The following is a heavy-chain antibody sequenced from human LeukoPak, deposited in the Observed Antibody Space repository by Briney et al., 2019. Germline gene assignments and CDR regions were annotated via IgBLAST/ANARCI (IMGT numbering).Heavy chain of an antibody. CDR3: ARVVVPAAIEGWFDP. D-gene: IGHD2-2*01. CDR1: GGTFSSYA. CDR2: IIPIFGTA. J-gene: IGHJ5*02. V-gene: IGHV1-69*05. Sequence: ASVKVSCKASGGTFSSYAINWVRQAPGQGLEWMGGIIPIFGTANYAQKFQGRVTITTDESTSTAYMELSSLRSEDTAVYYCARVVVPAAIEGWFDPWGQGTLVTVSS.